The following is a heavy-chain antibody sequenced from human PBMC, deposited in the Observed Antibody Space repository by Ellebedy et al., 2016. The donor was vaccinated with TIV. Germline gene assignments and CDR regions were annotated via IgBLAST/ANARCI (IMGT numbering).Heavy chain of an antibody. J-gene: IGHJ4*02. CDR2: IYPGDSDT. D-gene: IGHD5-24*01. Sequence: GESLKISCKGSGYSFTSYWIGWVRQMPGKGLEWVGIIYPGDSDTRYSPSFQGQVTISADKSIITAYLQWSSLKASVTAIYYCARPQEMATITPFDYWGQGTLVTVSS. CDR1: GYSFTSYW. V-gene: IGHV5-51*01. CDR3: ARPQEMATITPFDY.